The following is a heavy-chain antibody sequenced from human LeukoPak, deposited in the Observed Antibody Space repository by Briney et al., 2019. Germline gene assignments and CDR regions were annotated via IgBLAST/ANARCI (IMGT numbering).Heavy chain of an antibody. D-gene: IGHD3-16*02. V-gene: IGHV4-39*01. CDR3: ASVGLGGSYPAY. J-gene: IGHJ4*02. Sequence: SETLSLTCTVSGGSISSSNYYWGSIRQPPGKGLEWIGTIYYSGNTYYNPSLKSRVTMSVDTSKNQFSLKLSSLTAADTAVYYCASVGLGGSYPAYWGQGTLVTVSS. CDR2: IYYSGNT. CDR1: GGSISSSNYY.